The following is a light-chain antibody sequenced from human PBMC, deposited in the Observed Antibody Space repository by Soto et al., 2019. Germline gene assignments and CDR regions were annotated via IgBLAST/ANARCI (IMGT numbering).Light chain of an antibody. V-gene: IGKV3-20*01. CDR2: GAS. Sequence: EIVLTQSPGTLSLSPGERATLSFRASQSVSSSYLAWYQQKSGQAPRLLIYGASSRATGIPDRFSGSGSGTDFTLTISRLEPEDFAVYYCQQYGSSLAITFGQGTRLEIK. CDR3: QQYGSSLAIT. CDR1: QSVSSSY. J-gene: IGKJ5*01.